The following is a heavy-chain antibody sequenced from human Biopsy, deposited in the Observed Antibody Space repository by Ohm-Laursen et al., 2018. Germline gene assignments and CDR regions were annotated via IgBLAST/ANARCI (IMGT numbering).Heavy chain of an antibody. D-gene: IGHD3-3*01. CDR1: GGSISSDY. CDR2: ISNRGST. V-gene: IGHV4-59*01. CDR3: ARLYRLDDYWNDDPPDAFDV. J-gene: IGHJ3*01. Sequence: SETLSLTCTVSGGSISSDYWSWIRQSPGKGLEWIGYISNRGSTNYNPSLRGRVTISVDTSKNQFSLKLGSVTAADTAVFFCARLYRLDDYWNDDPPDAFDVWGQGTRVTVSS.